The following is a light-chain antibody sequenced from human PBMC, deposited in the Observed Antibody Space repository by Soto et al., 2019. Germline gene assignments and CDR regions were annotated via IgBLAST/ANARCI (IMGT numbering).Light chain of an antibody. J-gene: IGKJ4*01. CDR1: QSVSSSY. CDR3: QQYGSSRLT. CDR2: GAS. V-gene: IGKV3-20*01. Sequence: EIVLTQSPGTLSLSPGERATLSCRASQSVSSSYLAWYQQKPGQAPRLLIYGASSRATGIPDRFSGSGSGTDCTLTISRLETEDFAVYYCQQYGSSRLTFGGGTKVEIK.